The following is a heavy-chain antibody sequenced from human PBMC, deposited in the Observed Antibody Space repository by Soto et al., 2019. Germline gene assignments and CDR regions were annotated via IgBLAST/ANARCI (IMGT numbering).Heavy chain of an antibody. CDR3: ARDAHQYSSGWVEPFFDY. CDR2: ISSSSSYI. CDR1: GFTFSSYS. V-gene: IGHV3-21*01. J-gene: IGHJ4*02. Sequence: GESLKISCAASGFTFSSYSMNWVRQAPGKGLEWVSSISSSSSYIYYADSVKGRFTISRDNAKNSLYLQMNSLRAEDTAVYYCARDAHQYSSGWVEPFFDYWGQGTLVTVSS. D-gene: IGHD6-19*01.